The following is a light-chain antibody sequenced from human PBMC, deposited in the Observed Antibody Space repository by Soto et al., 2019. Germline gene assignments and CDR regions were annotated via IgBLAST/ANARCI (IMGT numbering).Light chain of an antibody. CDR1: SSNIGAGYD. J-gene: IGLJ2*01. V-gene: IGLV1-40*01. CDR2: GNS. CDR3: QSYDSGLSGSV. Sequence: QSVLTQPPSVSGAPGQRVTISCTGSSSNIGAGYDVHWYQQLPGTAPKLLIYGNSNRPSGVPDRFSGSKSGTSASLAITGLQAEDEADYYCQSYDSGLSGSVFGGGTKLT.